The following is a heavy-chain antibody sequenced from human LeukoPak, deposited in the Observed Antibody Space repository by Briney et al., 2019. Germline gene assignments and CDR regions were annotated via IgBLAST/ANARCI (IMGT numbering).Heavy chain of an antibody. CDR3: ARNLGAAGDNWFDP. CDR2: IYYSGST. Sequence: SETLSLTCTVSGGSISSSSYYWGWIRQPPGKGLEWIGCIYYSGSTYYNPSLKSRVTISVDTSKNQFSLKLSSVTAADTAVYYCARNLGAAGDNWFDPWGQGTLVTVSS. D-gene: IGHD6-13*01. CDR1: GGSISSSSYY. V-gene: IGHV4-39*01. J-gene: IGHJ5*02.